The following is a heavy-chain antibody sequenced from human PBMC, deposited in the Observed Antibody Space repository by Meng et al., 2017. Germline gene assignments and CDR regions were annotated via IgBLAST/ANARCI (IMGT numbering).Heavy chain of an antibody. Sequence: ASVKVSCKASGYTFTGYYMHWVRQAPGQGLEWMGWINPNSGGTNYAQKFQGRVTMTTDTSTSTAYMELRSLRSDDTAVYYCARDSWNIVVVPAAGYYYYGMDVWGQGTTVTVSS. CDR1: GYTFTGYY. V-gene: IGHV1-2*02. CDR3: ARDSWNIVVVPAAGYYYYGMDV. D-gene: IGHD2-2*01. J-gene: IGHJ6*02. CDR2: INPNSGGT.